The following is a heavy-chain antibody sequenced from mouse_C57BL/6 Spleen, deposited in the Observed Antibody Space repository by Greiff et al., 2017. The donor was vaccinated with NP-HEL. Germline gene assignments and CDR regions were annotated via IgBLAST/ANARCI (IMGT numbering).Heavy chain of an antibody. V-gene: IGHV7-3*01. CDR2: IRNKANGYTT. Sequence: DVMLVESGGGLVQPGGSLSLSCAASGFTFTDYYMSWVRQPPGKALEWLGFIRNKANGYTTEYSASVKGRFTISRDNSQSILYLQMNALRAEDSATYYCASLDGSPFAYWGQGTLVTVSA. CDR3: ASLDGSPFAY. D-gene: IGHD2-3*01. CDR1: GFTFTDYY. J-gene: IGHJ3*01.